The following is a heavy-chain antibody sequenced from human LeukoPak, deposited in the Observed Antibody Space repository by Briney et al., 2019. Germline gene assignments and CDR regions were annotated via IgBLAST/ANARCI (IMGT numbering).Heavy chain of an antibody. D-gene: IGHD3-10*01. CDR1: GGSFSGYY. CDR3: ARAPLTMVRGVIPYYFDY. CDR2: INHSGST. Sequence: SETLSLTCAVYGGSFSGYYWSWIRQPPGKGLEWIGEINHSGSTNYNPSLKSRVTISVDTSKNQFSLKLSSVTAADTAAYYCARAPLTMVRGVIPYYFDYWGQGTLVTVSS. V-gene: IGHV4-34*01. J-gene: IGHJ4*02.